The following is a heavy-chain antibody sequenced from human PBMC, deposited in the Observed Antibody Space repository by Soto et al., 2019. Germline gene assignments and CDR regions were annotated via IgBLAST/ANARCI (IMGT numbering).Heavy chain of an antibody. Sequence: SETLSLTCTVSGCSTSSSNWWSWVRQPPGKGLEWIGEIYHSGSTNYNPSLQSRVTISVDKSENQFSLKMRSVTAADTAVYYCARSPSSSWYGGGAFDIWGQGTMVT. CDR2: IYHSGST. CDR3: ARSPSSSWYGGGAFDI. J-gene: IGHJ3*02. CDR1: GCSTSSSNW. V-gene: IGHV4-4*02. D-gene: IGHD6-13*01.